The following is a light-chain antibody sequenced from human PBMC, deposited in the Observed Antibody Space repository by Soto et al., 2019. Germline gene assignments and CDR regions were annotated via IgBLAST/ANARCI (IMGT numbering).Light chain of an antibody. CDR3: QQYDSFPIT. CDR2: RAS. CDR1: QSIRTW. V-gene: IGKV1-5*03. J-gene: IGKJ5*01. Sequence: DIQMTQSPSTLSASIGDSVTITCRASQSIRTWLAWHQQKPGKAPNLLIYRASSLGSGVSSRFSGSGSGTVFTLTISSLQPGDFATYYCQQYDSFPITFGQGTRLEIK.